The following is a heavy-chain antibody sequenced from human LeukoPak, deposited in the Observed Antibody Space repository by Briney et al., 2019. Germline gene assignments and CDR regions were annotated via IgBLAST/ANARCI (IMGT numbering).Heavy chain of an antibody. V-gene: IGHV4-39*01. CDR2: IYYSGSS. CDR3: ARHDLVGATTTDY. D-gene: IGHD5-12*01. CDR1: GGSVSSSSYY. Sequence: SETLSLTCTVSGGSVSSSSYYWGWIRQSPGKGLEWIAIIYYSGSSYYNPSLKSRVTISIDTSNNQFSPKLRSVSAADTAVYYCARHDLVGATTTDYWGQGTLVTVSS. J-gene: IGHJ4*02.